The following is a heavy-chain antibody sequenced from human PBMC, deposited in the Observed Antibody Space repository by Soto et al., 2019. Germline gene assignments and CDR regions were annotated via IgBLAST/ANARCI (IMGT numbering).Heavy chain of an antibody. CDR3: AKATATGGGAFDI. J-gene: IGHJ3*02. Sequence: PGGSLRPSCAASGFTFSSYSMNWVRQAPGKGLEWVSSISSSSSYIYYADSVKGRFTISRDNSKNTVFLQMNSLTAGDTAVYYCAKATATGGGAFDICGQGTMVTVSS. CDR2: ISSSSSYI. CDR1: GFTFSSYS. D-gene: IGHD2-8*02. V-gene: IGHV3-21*04.